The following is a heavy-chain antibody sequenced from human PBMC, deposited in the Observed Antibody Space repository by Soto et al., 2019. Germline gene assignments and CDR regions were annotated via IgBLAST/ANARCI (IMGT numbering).Heavy chain of an antibody. CDR1: GGGVSSIRVA. CDR2: TYYRSKWYN. Sequence: QCLSQTCAVSGGGVSSIRVAGDWFRQSPSRGLEWLGRTYYRSKWYNDYAVSVKSRITINPDTYKNQFSLQLNSVTPEDTAVYFCARVAMVRGSFYDCCRDVWGQGTTVTVS. J-gene: IGHJ6*02. CDR3: ARVAMVRGSFYDCCRDV. D-gene: IGHD3-10*01. V-gene: IGHV6-1*01.